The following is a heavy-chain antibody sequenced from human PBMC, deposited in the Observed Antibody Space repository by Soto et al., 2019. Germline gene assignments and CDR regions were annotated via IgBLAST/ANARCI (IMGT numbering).Heavy chain of an antibody. CDR3: ASALHDYGGNSEAYYYFYGMAV. Sequence: EESLKISCKGSGYSFTSYWIGWVRQMPGKGLEWMGIIYPGDSDTRYSPSFQGQVTISADKSISTAYLQWSSLKASDTAMYYCASALHDYGGNSEAYYYFYGMAV. J-gene: IGHJ6*01. V-gene: IGHV5-51*01. CDR2: IYPGDSDT. CDR1: GYSFTSYW. D-gene: IGHD4-17*01.